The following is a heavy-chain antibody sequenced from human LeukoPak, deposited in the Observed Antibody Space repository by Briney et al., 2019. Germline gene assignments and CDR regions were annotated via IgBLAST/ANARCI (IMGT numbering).Heavy chain of an antibody. J-gene: IGHJ6*02. CDR3: ARDNWNYGSSMDV. D-gene: IGHD1-7*01. CDR2: IYLSGST. V-gene: IGHV4-39*07. CDR1: GGSISSSSYY. Sequence: SETLSLTCTVSGGSISSSSYYWGWIRQPPGKGLEWIGSIYLSGSTYYNPSLKSRVTISVDTSKNQFSLKLSSVTAADTAVYYCARDNWNYGSSMDVWGQGTTVTVSS.